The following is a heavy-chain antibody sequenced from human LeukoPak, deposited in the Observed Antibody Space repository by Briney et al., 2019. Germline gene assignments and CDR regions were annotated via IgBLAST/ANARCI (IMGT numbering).Heavy chain of an antibody. CDR2: MNPNSGNT. J-gene: IGHJ4*02. V-gene: IGHV1-8*03. CDR3: AKDRRFGDFFDY. CDR1: GYTFTSYD. D-gene: IGHD3-10*01. Sequence: GASVKVSCKASGYTFTSYDINWVRQATGQGLEWMGWMNPNSGNTGYAQKFQGRVTITRNTSISTAYMELSSLRSEDTAVYYCAKDRRFGDFFDYWGQGTLVTVSS.